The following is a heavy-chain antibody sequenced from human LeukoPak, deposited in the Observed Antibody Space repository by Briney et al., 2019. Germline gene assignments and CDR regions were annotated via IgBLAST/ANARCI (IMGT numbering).Heavy chain of an antibody. J-gene: IGHJ5*02. D-gene: IGHD3-10*01. V-gene: IGHV2-70*11. Sequence: SGPALVKPTQTLTLTCTFSGFSLSTSGMCVSWIRQPPGKALEWLARIDWDDDKYYSTSLKTRLTISKDTSKNQVVLTMTNMDPVDTATYYRARSSGGAGWFDPWGQGTLVTVSS. CDR2: IDWDDDK. CDR3: ARSSGGAGWFDP. CDR1: GFSLSTSGMC.